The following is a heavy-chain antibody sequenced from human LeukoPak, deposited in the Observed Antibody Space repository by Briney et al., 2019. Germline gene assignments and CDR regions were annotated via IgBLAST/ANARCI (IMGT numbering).Heavy chain of an antibody. D-gene: IGHD1-20*01. CDR2: ISYDGSNK. Sequence: GGSLRLSCAASGFTFSSYGMHWVRQAPGKGLEWVAVISYDGSNKYYADSVKGRFTISRDNSKNTLYLQMNSLRAEDTAVYYCAKDLLSIITGTTSPFDYWGQGTLVTVSS. V-gene: IGHV3-30*18. J-gene: IGHJ4*02. CDR3: AKDLLSIITGTTSPFDY. CDR1: GFTFSSYG.